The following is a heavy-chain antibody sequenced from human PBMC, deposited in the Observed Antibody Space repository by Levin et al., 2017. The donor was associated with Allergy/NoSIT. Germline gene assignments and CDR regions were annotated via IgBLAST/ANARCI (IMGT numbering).Heavy chain of an antibody. J-gene: IGHJ5*02. Sequence: SQTLSLTCAVYDESFSTNWWSWIRQPPGKGLEWIGEIHHSRGTNYNPSFKSRVTMSIDRSNNQVSLKLTSVTAADTAVYYCAGGDEYVWRFDPWGQGTLVTVSS. CDR2: IHHSRGT. CDR3: AGGDEYVWRFDP. CDR1: DESFSTNW. D-gene: IGHD2/OR15-2a*01. V-gene: IGHV4-34*01.